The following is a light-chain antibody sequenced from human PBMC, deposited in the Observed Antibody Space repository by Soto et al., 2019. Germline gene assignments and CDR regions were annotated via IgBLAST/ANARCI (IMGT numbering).Light chain of an antibody. J-gene: IGKJ1*01. CDR1: QTITNY. CDR2: ATD. V-gene: IGKV1-39*01. CDR3: QQSYSIPQT. Sequence: DIQMTQSPSSLSASVGDRVTITCRASQTITNYLNGYQQQSGKAPKLLIYATDTLQSGVPSRFSGSGSGTDYTLTISSLQPEDFATYYCQQSYSIPQTFGQGTKVDLK.